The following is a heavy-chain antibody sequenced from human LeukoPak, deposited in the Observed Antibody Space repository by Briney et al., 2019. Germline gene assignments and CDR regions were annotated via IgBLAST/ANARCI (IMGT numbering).Heavy chain of an antibody. J-gene: IGHJ4*02. CDR3: ARAPSTVRSWFYFDC. Sequence: GGSLRLSCAASGVXVSSSSISWVRQAPGKGLEWVSAAYSGGYTNYADSVKGRFTISGDNSKNTLYLQMSSLRAEDTAVYYCARAPSTVRSWFYFDCWGQGTLVTVSS. V-gene: IGHV3-66*01. CDR1: GVXVSSSS. D-gene: IGHD6-13*01. CDR2: AYSGGYT.